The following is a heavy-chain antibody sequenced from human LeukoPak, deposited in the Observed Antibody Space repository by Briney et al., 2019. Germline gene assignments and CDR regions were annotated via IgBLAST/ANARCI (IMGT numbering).Heavy chain of an antibody. D-gene: IGHD6-19*01. V-gene: IGHV1-69*04. CDR1: GGTSSSYA. J-gene: IGHJ4*02. CDR3: ARDPTAVAGTSGDY. CDR2: IIPILGIA. Sequence: AASVRVSCKASGGTSSSYAISWVRQAPGQGLEWMGRIIPILGIANYAQKFQGRVTITADKSTSTAYMELSSLRSEDTAVYYCARDPTAVAGTSGDYWGQGTLVTVSS.